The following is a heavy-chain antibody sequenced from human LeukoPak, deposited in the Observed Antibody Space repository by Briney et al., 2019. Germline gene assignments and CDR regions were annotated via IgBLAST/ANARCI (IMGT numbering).Heavy chain of an antibody. V-gene: IGHV3-48*04. J-gene: IGHJ4*02. D-gene: IGHD2-21*01. CDR1: GFTFSSYA. Sequence: GGSLRLSCAASGFTFSSYAMHWVRQAPGKGLEWISYLSSSGTTIYYADSVKGRFTISRDNAKNSLYLQMNSLRAEDTAVYYCARGSRGHNYSLTLWDQGPLVPVYS. CDR3: ARGSRGHNYSLTL. CDR2: LSSSGTTI.